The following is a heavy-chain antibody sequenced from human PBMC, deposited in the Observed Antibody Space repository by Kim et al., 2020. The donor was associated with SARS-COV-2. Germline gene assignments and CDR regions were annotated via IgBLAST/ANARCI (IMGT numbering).Heavy chain of an antibody. CDR3: ARVGYCSGGSCYLIYYYYGMDV. Sequence: ASVKVSCKASGYTFTSYGISWVRQAPGQGLEWMGWISAYNGNTNYAQKLQGRVTMTTDTSTSTAYMELRSLRSDDTAVYYCARVGYCSGGSCYLIYYYYGMDVWGQGTTVTVSS. V-gene: IGHV1-18*04. CDR1: GYTFTSYG. D-gene: IGHD2-15*01. J-gene: IGHJ6*02. CDR2: ISAYNGNT.